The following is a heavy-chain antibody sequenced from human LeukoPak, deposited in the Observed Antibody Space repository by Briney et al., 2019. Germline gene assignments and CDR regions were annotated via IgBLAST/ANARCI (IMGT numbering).Heavy chain of an antibody. CDR3: TIGGASGSLAH. CDR1: RASISDNY. Sequence: SETLSLTCTVSRASISDNYWSWSRQPAGKALEWIGRTYTSGDTNYNPSLKSRASVSVDTSKNQFYLSLRYVTAADTAVYYCTIGGASGSLAHWGPGTLVTVAS. V-gene: IGHV4-4*07. CDR2: TYTSGDT. D-gene: IGHD6-13*01. J-gene: IGHJ4*02.